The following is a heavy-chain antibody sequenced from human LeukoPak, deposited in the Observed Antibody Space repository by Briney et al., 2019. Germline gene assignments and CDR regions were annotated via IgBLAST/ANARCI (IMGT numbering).Heavy chain of an antibody. J-gene: IGHJ4*03. Sequence: SETLSLTCTVSDYSISSDYYWGWIRQPPGKGLEWIGSIYHSGSTYYNPSLNSRVTISVDTSKNQFSLKLSPVTAADTAVYYCASHHKYSSRWPPSCYFDYWGQGTLVTVSS. CDR1: DYSISSDYY. CDR2: IYHSGST. CDR3: ASHHKYSSRWPPSCYFDY. V-gene: IGHV4-38-2*02. D-gene: IGHD6-13*01.